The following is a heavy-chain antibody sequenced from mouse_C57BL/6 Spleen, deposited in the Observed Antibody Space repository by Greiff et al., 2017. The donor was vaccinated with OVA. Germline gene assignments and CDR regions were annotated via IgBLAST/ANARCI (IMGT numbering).Heavy chain of an antibody. CDR2: IDPSDSYT. Sequence: VQLQQPGAELVKPGASVKLSCKASGYTFTSYWMQWVKQRPGQGLEWIGEIDPSDSYTNYNQKFKGKATLTVDTSSSTAYMQLSSLTSEDSAVYYCARRRGPYLWYVDVWGTGTTVTVSS. D-gene: IGHD5-5*01. J-gene: IGHJ1*03. CDR1: GYTFTSYW. CDR3: ARRRGPYLWYVDV. V-gene: IGHV1-50*01.